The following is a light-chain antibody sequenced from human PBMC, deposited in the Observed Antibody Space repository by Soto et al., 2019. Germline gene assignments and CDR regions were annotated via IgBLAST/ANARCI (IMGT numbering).Light chain of an antibody. V-gene: IGKV3-20*01. CDR3: QQYNNRPIT. Sequence: EIVLTQSPGTLSLSPGERATLSCRASQSVSSSYLAWYQQKPGQAPRLLIYGASSRATGIPDRFSGSGSGTDFTLTISRLEPEDFAVYYCQQYNNRPITFGQGTRLEIK. CDR1: QSVSSSY. J-gene: IGKJ5*01. CDR2: GAS.